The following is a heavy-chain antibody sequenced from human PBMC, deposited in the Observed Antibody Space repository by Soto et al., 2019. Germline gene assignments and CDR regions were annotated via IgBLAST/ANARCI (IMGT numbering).Heavy chain of an antibody. Sequence: QVPLVQSGAEVKKPGASVKVSCKASGYTFTSYAMHWVRQAPGQRLEWMGWINAGNGNTKYSQKFQGRVTITRDTSASTAYMELSSLRSEDTAVYYCARRGSSSSGYYYYYYMDVWGKGTTVTVSS. J-gene: IGHJ6*03. CDR3: ARRGSSSSGYYYYYYMDV. CDR1: GYTFTSYA. CDR2: INAGNGNT. V-gene: IGHV1-3*01. D-gene: IGHD6-6*01.